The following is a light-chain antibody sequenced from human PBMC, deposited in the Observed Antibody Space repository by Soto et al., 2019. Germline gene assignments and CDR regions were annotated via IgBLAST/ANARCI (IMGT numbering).Light chain of an antibody. J-gene: IGLJ3*02. Sequence: QSVLTQPSSASGTPGQRVTISCSGSSSNIGSNYVYWYQQVPGTAPKLLIYRNNQRPSGVPDRFSGSKSGTSASLAISGLRSEDEADYYCAAWDDSLSGWVFGGGTQLTVL. CDR3: AAWDDSLSGWV. CDR1: SSNIGSNY. V-gene: IGLV1-47*01. CDR2: RNN.